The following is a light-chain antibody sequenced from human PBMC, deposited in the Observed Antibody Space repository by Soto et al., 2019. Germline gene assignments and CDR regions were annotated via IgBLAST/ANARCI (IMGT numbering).Light chain of an antibody. CDR3: QQYYSTPRT. CDR1: QSVLYSSTNKNY. V-gene: IGKV4-1*01. Sequence: DIVMTQSPDSLAVSLGERPTINCKSSQSVLYSSTNKNYLAWYQQKQGQPPKLLIYWASTRESGVPDRFSGSGSGTDFTLTISSLQAEDVAVYYCQQYYSTPRTFGQGTKVEIK. CDR2: WAS. J-gene: IGKJ1*01.